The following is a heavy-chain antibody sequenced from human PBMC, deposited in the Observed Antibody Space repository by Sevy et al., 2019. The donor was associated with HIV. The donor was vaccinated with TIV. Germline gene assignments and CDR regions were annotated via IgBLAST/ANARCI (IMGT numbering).Heavy chain of an antibody. V-gene: IGHV4-59*01. CDR3: ARDLGAAAGMMYDY. CDR1: GGSISSYY. J-gene: IGHJ4*02. Sequence: SETLSLTCTVSGGSISSYYWSWIRQPPGKGLEWIGYIYYSGSTNYNPSLKSRVNISVDTSKNQFSLKLSSVTAADTAVYYCARDLGAAAGMMYDYWGQGTLVTVSS. D-gene: IGHD6-13*01. CDR2: IYYSGST.